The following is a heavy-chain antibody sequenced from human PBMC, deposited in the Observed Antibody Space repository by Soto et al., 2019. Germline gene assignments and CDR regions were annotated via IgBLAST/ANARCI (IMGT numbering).Heavy chain of an antibody. CDR1: GGSFSGYQ. D-gene: IGHD3-10*01. CDR3: ARGGSAGGEVPNYYFDY. V-gene: IGHV4-34*01. CDR2: INHSGST. J-gene: IGHJ4*02. Sequence: PSETLSLTCAVYGGSFSGYQWSWIRQPPGKGLELIGEINHSGSTNYNPSLKSRVTISVDTSKNLFSLKLSSVTAADTAVFYCARGGSAGGEVPNYYFDYWGQGTLVTVSS.